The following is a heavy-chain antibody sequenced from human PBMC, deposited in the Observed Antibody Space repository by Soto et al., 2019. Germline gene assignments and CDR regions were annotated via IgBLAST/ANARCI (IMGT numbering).Heavy chain of an antibody. V-gene: IGHV3-21*01. J-gene: IGHJ4*02. Sequence: GGSLRLSCAASGFTFSSYSMNWVRQAPGKGLEWVSSISSSSSYIYYADSVKGRFTIYRDNAKNSLYLQMNSLRAEDTAVYYCARDPQDRTQLVSCFDYWGQGTLVTVSS. CDR3: ARDPQDRTQLVSCFDY. D-gene: IGHD6-6*01. CDR2: ISSSSSYI. CDR1: GFTFSSYS.